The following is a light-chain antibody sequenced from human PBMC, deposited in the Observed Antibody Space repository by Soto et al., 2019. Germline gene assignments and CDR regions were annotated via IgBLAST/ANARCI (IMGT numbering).Light chain of an antibody. CDR3: CSYAGSYV. J-gene: IGLJ1*01. V-gene: IGLV2-23*01. CDR2: EGS. CDR1: SSDLGGLNY. Sequence: QSVLTQPASVSGSPGQSITIPCSGRSSDLGGLNYVSWYQQHPGKVPKLIIYEGSKRPSGVSNRFSGSKSGNTASLTISGLQAEDEADYYCCSYAGSYVFGTGTKLTVL.